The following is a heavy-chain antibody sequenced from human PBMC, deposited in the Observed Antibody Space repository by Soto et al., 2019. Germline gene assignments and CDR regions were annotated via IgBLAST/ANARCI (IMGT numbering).Heavy chain of an antibody. CDR1: GGSFSGYY. CDR2: INHSGST. CDR3: ARLWGYCSGGSCSNAEPRPYYYYYMDV. Sequence: SETLSLTCAVYGGSFSGYYWSWIRQPPGKGLEWIGEINHSGSTNYNPSLKSRVTISVDTSKNQFSLKLSSVTAADTAVYYCARLWGYCSGGSCSNAEPRPYYYYYMDVWGKGTTVTVSS. J-gene: IGHJ6*03. V-gene: IGHV4-34*01. D-gene: IGHD2-15*01.